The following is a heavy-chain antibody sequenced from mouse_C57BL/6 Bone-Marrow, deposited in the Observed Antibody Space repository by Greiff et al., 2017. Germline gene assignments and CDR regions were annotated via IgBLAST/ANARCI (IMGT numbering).Heavy chain of an antibody. CDR1: GYTFPSYW. CDR2: IDPSDSYT. J-gene: IGHJ4*01. Sequence: QVQLQQPGAELVMPGASVKLSCKASGYTFPSYWMHWVKQRPGQGLEWIGEIDPSDSYTNYNQKFKGKSTLTVDKSSSTAYMQISSLTSVDSAIYYCARGRLRRRRYAMDYWGQGTSVTVSS. V-gene: IGHV1-69*01. D-gene: IGHD2-4*01. CDR3: ARGRLRRRRYAMDY.